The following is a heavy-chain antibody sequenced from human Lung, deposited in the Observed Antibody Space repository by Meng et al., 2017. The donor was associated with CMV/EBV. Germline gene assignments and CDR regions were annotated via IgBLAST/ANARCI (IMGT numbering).Heavy chain of an antibody. CDR2: ISGSGGTT. V-gene: IGHV3-23*01. D-gene: IGHD6-19*01. Sequence: WESLRLSCAASGFTFRTYAMSWVRQVPGKGLEWVPSISGSGGTTHYVDSVKGRFTISKDTSRDTLYLQMNSLSAEDPAVYYCAKELHSGWSDYFDYWGQGXLVTVSS. CDR1: GFTFRTYA. CDR3: AKELHSGWSDYFDY. J-gene: IGHJ4*02.